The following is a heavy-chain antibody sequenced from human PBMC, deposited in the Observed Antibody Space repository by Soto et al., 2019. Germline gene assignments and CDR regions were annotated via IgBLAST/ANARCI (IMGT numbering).Heavy chain of an antibody. J-gene: IGHJ4*02. D-gene: IGHD3-22*01. V-gene: IGHV3-33*01. Sequence: GSLRPPCAASGFNFSNYCMDWVRPAPGKGLEWVAVIWYDGGNKYYADSVKGRFTISRDNSKNTLYLQMNSLRAEDTAVYYCARDSPDYYDSSGYYDYWGQGTLVTVSS. CDR1: GFNFSNYC. CDR3: ARDSPDYYDSSGYYDY. CDR2: IWYDGGNK.